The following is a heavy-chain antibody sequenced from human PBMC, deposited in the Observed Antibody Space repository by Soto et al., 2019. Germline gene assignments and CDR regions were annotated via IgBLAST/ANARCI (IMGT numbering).Heavy chain of an antibody. CDR3: AREEITRHFDY. D-gene: IGHD3-10*01. V-gene: IGHV4-34*01. CDR2: INHSGST. J-gene: IGHJ4*02. Sequence: NPSETLSLTCAVYGGSFSGYYWTWIRQPPGTGLEWIGEINHSGSTNYNPSLKSRVTISVDTSKNQFPLKLTSVTAADTAVYYCAREEITRHFDYWGQGALVTVSS. CDR1: GGSFSGYY.